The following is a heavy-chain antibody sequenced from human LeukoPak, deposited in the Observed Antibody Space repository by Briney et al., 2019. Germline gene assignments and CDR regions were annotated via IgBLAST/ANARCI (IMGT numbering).Heavy chain of an antibody. CDR1: GFTFSSYE. CDR3: ASFSRAATYYYGSGSYRPPKYDYYYGMDV. J-gene: IGHJ6*04. D-gene: IGHD3-10*01. V-gene: IGHV3-48*03. CDR2: ISSSGSTI. Sequence: PGGSLRLSCAASGFTFSSYEMNWVRQAPGKGLEWVSYISSSGSTIYYADSVKGRFTISRDNAKHSLYLQMNSLRAEDTAVYYCASFSRAATYYYGSGSYRPPKYDYYYGMDVWGKGTTVTVSS.